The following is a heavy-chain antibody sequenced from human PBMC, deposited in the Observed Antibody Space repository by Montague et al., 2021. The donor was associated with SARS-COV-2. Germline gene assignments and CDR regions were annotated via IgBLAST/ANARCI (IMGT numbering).Heavy chain of an antibody. V-gene: IGHV4-59*08. J-gene: IGHJ4*02. CDR1: GGSISSFY. CDR2: ISDSGST. Sequence: SDPLSLTCTVSGGSISSFYWSWFRQPPGKGLEWIGYISDSGSTNYNPSLASRVTMSVDTSKNQFSLKVNSVTAADTAVYYCARHYSATLPAVYWGQGTLVTVSS. D-gene: IGHD2-15*01. CDR3: ARHYSATLPAVY.